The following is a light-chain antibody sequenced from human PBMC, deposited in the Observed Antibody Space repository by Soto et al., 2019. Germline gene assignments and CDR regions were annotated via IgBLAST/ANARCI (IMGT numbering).Light chain of an antibody. CDR1: QSINTF. J-gene: IGKJ2*01. CDR3: QQSYSPPYT. CDR2: AAS. V-gene: IGKV1-39*01. Sequence: DIQMTQSPSSLSASVGDRVTLTCRASQSINTFLNWYQQKPGKAPQLLIYAASSLRSGVPSRFSGSRSGSDFTLTISNLQPEDFVTFIGQQSYSPPYTFGQGTKLEIK.